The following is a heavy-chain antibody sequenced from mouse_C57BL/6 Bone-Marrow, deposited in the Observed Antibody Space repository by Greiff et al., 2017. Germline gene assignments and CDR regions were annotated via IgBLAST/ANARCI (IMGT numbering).Heavy chain of an antibody. Sequence: QVQLQQSDAELVKPGASVKISCKVSGYTFTDHTIHWMKQRPEQGLEWIGYIYPRDGSTKYNEKFKGKATLTADKSSSTAYMQRNSLTSEDSAVYFCARRYYYGSSYPYYAMDYWGQGTSVTVSS. J-gene: IGHJ4*01. CDR1: GYTFTDHT. V-gene: IGHV1-78*01. CDR2: IYPRDGST. D-gene: IGHD1-1*01. CDR3: ARRYYYGSSYPYYAMDY.